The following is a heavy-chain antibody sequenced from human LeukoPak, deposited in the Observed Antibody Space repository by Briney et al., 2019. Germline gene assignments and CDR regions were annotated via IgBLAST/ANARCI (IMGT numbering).Heavy chain of an antibody. D-gene: IGHD3-3*01. J-gene: IGHJ6*03. CDR1: GYTFTGYY. CDR3: ARGPEAIFGVVIIRHYYYYYYMDV. V-gene: IGHV1-2*02. CDR2: INPNSGGT. Sequence: GASVKVSCKASGYTFTGYYMHWVRQAPGQGLEWMGWINPNSGGTNYAQKFQGRVTITRDTSISPAYMEPSRLRSDHTAVYYCARGPEAIFGVVIIRHYYYYYYMDVWGKGTTVTVSS.